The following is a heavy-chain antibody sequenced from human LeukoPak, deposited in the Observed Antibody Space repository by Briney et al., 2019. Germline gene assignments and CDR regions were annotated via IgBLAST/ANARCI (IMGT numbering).Heavy chain of an antibody. V-gene: IGHV4-34*01. CDR2: INHSGST. J-gene: IGHJ6*03. Sequence: SETLSLTCAVYGGSFSGYYWSWIRQPPGKGLEWIGEINHSGSTNYNPSLKSRVTISVDTSKNQFSLKLSSVTAADTAVYYCAGQGNEGIAVAGTWYRYYYYMDVWGKGTTVTISS. CDR3: AGQGNEGIAVAGTWYRYYYYMDV. D-gene: IGHD6-19*01. CDR1: GGSFSGYY.